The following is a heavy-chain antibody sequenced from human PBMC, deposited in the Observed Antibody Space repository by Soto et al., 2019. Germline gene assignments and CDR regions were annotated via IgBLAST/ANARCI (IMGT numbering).Heavy chain of an antibody. CDR1: GYTFTSYG. CDR2: ISAYNGNT. Sequence: ASVKVSCKASGYTFTSYGISWVRQAPGQGLEWMGWISAYNGNTNYAQKLQGRVTMTTDTSTSTAYMELRSLRSDDTAVYYCARDPPIMITFGGPTVKTGDFDYWGQGTLITVSS. V-gene: IGHV1-18*01. J-gene: IGHJ4*02. CDR3: ARDPPIMITFGGPTVKTGDFDY. D-gene: IGHD3-16*01.